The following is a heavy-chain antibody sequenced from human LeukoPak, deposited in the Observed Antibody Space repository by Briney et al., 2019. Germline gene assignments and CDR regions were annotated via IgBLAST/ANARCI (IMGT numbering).Heavy chain of an antibody. CDR1: GFTFGDYA. V-gene: IGHV3-49*04. CDR3: TSGGVVVPAAAGGDFDY. Sequence: AGGSLRLSCTASGFTFGDYAMSWVRQAPGKRLEWVGFIRSKAYGGTTEYAASVKGRFTISRDDSKSIAYLQMNSLKTEDTAVYYCTSGGVVVPAAAGGDFDYWGQGTLVTVSS. D-gene: IGHD2-2*01. J-gene: IGHJ4*02. CDR2: IRSKAYGGTT.